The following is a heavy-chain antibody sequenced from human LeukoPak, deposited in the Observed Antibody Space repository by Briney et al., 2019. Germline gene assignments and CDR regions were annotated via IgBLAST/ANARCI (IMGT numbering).Heavy chain of an antibody. CDR3: ARAFVLTGSYFDY. V-gene: IGHV4-39*07. CDR1: GGSISSSSYY. Sequence: PSETLSLTCTVSGGSISSSSYYWGWIRQPPGKGLERIGSIYYSGSTYYNPSLKSRVTISVDTSKNQFSLKLSSVTAADTAVYYCARAFVLTGSYFDYWGQGTLVTVSS. CDR2: IYYSGST. D-gene: IGHD3-9*01. J-gene: IGHJ4*02.